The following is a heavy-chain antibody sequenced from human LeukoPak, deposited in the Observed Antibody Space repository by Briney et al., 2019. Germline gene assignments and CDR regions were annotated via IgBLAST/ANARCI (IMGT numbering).Heavy chain of an antibody. CDR2: IIPIFGIA. J-gene: IGHJ6*02. CDR3: ARIGVPSVVYYYGMDV. D-gene: IGHD3-3*01. CDR1: GGTFSSYA. V-gene: IGHV1-69*04. Sequence: ASVKVSCKASGGTFSSYAISRVRQAPGQGLEWMGRIIPIFGIANYAQKFQGRVTITADKSTSTAYMELSSLRPEDTAVYYCARIGVPSVVYYYGMDVWGQGTTVTVSS.